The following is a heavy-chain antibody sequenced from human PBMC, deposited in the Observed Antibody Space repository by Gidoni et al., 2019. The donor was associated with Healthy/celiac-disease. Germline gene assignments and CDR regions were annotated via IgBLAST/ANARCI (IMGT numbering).Heavy chain of an antibody. D-gene: IGHD2-15*01. J-gene: IGHJ4*02. CDR2: LWYDGSNK. CDR3: ARGERLLPFDY. Sequence: QVQLVESGGGVGQPGRSLRLSCAAAGVTFSSYGLHWVRQAPGQGLGVVAFLWYDGSNKYYADSVKGRFTISRDNSQNTLYLQMNSLRAEDTAVYYCARGERLLPFDYWGQGTLVTVSS. V-gene: IGHV3-33*01. CDR1: GVTFSSYG.